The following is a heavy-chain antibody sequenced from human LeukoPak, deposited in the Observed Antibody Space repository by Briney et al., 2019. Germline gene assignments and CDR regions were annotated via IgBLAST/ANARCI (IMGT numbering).Heavy chain of an antibody. CDR3: ARGPLFGMDLTPYFDY. V-gene: IGHV1-46*01. D-gene: IGHD1-14*01. CDR1: GYTFTSYY. J-gene: IGHJ4*02. CDR2: INPSGGST. Sequence: ASVKVSFKASGYTFTSYYMHWVRQAPGQGLEWMGIINPSGGSTSYAQKFQGRVTITADESTSTAYMELSSLRSEDTAVYYCARGPLFGMDLTPYFDYWGQGTLVTVSS.